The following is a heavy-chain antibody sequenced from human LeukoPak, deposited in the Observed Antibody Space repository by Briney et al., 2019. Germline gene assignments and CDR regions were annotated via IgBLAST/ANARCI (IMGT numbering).Heavy chain of an antibody. J-gene: IGHJ4*02. D-gene: IGHD6-19*01. CDR1: GFRLEHFA. V-gene: IGHV3-23*01. Sequence: GGSLRLSCTGSGFRLEHFAMSWVRQAPGKGLEWVSAMSNIDETYYSDSVKGRFTLSRDNSKNTLSLQMNSLRDEDTAVYYCAKDRPSSGWPAFESWGQGTLVTVSS. CDR3: AKDRPSSGWPAFES. CDR2: MSNIDET.